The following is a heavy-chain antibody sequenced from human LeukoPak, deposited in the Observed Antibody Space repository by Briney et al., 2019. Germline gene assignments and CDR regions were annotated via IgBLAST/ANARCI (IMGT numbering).Heavy chain of an antibody. Sequence: ASVKVSCKTSGYTFTGYYMHWVRQAPGQGLEWMGWINRNSGGTNYPQKFQGRVTMTRDTSITTAYMELSSLRSDDTAVYYCARAGVRYYYDSSGYYLDFDFWGQGTLVTVSS. V-gene: IGHV1-2*02. CDR1: GYTFTGYY. J-gene: IGHJ4*02. D-gene: IGHD3-22*01. CDR2: INRNSGGT. CDR3: ARAGVRYYYDSSGYYLDFDF.